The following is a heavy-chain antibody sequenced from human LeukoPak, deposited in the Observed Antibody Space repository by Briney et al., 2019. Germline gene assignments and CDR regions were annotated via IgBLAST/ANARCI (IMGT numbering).Heavy chain of an antibody. CDR2: IYYSGST. CDR1: GGSISSYY. D-gene: IGHD6-13*01. V-gene: IGHV4-59*01. CDR3: ARISSSSRLFDY. J-gene: IGHJ4*02. Sequence: SETLSLTCTVSGGSISSYYWSWIRQPPGKGLEWIGYIYYSGSTNYNPSLKSRVTISVDTSKNQFSLKLSSVTAADTAVYYCARISSSSRLFDYWGQGTLVTVSS.